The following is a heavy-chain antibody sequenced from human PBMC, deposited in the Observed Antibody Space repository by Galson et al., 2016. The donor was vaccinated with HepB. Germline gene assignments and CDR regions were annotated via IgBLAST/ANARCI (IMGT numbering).Heavy chain of an antibody. CDR3: ARGSAVAGSNYIDY. CDR1: GGFSRYT. V-gene: IGHV1-69*02. Sequence: SVKVSCKASGGFSRYTFSWVRQAHGQGLEWMGRSIPVLGVANYAQKFQDRVTMTVDKSTNTAYMELNSLKYEDTAVYYCARGSAVAGSNYIDYWGQGTQVTVSS. CDR2: SIPVLGVA. J-gene: IGHJ4*02. D-gene: IGHD6-19*01.